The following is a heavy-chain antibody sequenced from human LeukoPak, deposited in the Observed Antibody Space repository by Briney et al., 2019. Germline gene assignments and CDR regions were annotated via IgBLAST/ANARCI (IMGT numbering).Heavy chain of an antibody. V-gene: IGHV5-51*01. J-gene: IGHJ4*02. CDR1: GYTFTSYW. CDR3: ARLLRNIAAAVYYFDY. Sequence: GESLKISCKGSGYTFTSYWIGCVRQMPGKSLEWMGIIYPGDSDTRYSPSFQGQVTISADKSISTAYLQWSSLKASDTAMYYCARLLRNIAAAVYYFDYWGQGTLVTVSS. CDR2: IYPGDSDT. D-gene: IGHD6-13*01.